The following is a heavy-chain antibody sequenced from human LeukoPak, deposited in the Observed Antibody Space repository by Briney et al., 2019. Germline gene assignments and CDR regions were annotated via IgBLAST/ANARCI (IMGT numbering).Heavy chain of an antibody. D-gene: IGHD3-3*01. J-gene: IGHJ6*03. CDR3: VPRKEWSCYMDV. V-gene: IGHV3-49*04. CDR2: IRSKVYGGTT. Sequence: PGGSLRLSCTASGFTFGDYAMSWVRQAPGKGLEWVGFIRSKVYGGTTEYAASVKGRFTISRDDSKSIAYLQMNSLRAEDTAVYYCVPRKEWSCYMDVWGKGTTVTVSS. CDR1: GFTFGDYA.